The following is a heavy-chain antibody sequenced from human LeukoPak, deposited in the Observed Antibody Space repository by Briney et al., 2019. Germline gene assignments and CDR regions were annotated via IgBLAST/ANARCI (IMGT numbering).Heavy chain of an antibody. CDR2: ISYSGST. D-gene: IGHD3-22*01. CDR1: GGSISSGGDY. J-gene: IGHJ4*02. Sequence: SETLSLTCTVSGGSISSGGDYWSWIRQHPGKGLGWLVYISYSGSTYYNPSLKSRLTISVDTSKNQFSLRLSSVTAAATAVYHCARDRSDSSGYYALTYWGQGSLVTVSS. CDR3: ARDRSDSSGYYALTY. V-gene: IGHV4-31*03.